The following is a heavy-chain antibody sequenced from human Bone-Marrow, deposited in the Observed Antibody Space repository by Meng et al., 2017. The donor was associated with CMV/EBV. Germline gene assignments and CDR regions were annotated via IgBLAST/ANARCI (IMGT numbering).Heavy chain of an antibody. D-gene: IGHD5-24*01. CDR3: ARGHGTNYGGESAGY. J-gene: IGHJ4*02. CDR2: VNPNSGDT. V-gene: IGHV1-2*02. Sequence: TCAASGFTFSSYGMHWVRQAPGQGLEWMGWVNPNSGDTKYAQKFQGRVTMTRDTSINTAYMELSRLRSDDTAVYYCARGHGTNYGGESAGYWGQGTLVTVSS. CDR1: GFTFSSYG.